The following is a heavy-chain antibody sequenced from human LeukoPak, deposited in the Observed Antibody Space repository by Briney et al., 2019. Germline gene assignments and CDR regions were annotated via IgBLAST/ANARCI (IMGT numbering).Heavy chain of an antibody. V-gene: IGHV5-51*01. Sequence: GESLQISCQGSGYSFTSYWIGWVRQMPGKGLEWMGIIYPGDSDTRYSPSFQGQVTISADKSISTAYLQWSSLKASDTAMYYCARSPRGGYNQGHWFDPWGQGTLVTVSS. J-gene: IGHJ5*02. CDR2: IYPGDSDT. D-gene: IGHD5-24*01. CDR1: GYSFTSYW. CDR3: ARSPRGGYNQGHWFDP.